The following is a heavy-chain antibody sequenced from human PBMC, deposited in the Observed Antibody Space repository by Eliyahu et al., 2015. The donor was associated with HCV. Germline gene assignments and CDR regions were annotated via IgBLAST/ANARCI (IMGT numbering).Heavy chain of an antibody. CDR3: ARRLIRGFVDY. CDR1: GXSISSSSYY. J-gene: IGHJ4*02. CDR2: IYYSGST. V-gene: IGHV4-39*01. Sequence: QLQLQESGPGLVKPXETLSLTCTVXGXSISSSSYYWGWIRQPPGKGLEWIGXIYYSGSTYYNPSLKSRVTISVDTSKNQFSLKLSSVTAADTAVYYCARRLIRGFVDYWGQGTLVTVSS. D-gene: IGHD2-21*01.